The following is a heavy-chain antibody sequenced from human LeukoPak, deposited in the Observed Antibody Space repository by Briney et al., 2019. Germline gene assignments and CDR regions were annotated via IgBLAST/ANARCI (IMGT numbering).Heavy chain of an antibody. D-gene: IGHD6-6*01. J-gene: IGHJ4*02. V-gene: IGHV4-59*01. Sequence: SETLSLTCTVSGGSINSYYWSWIRQPPGKGLEWIGYIFYCGSTNYNPSLQSRVTISVDTSRNQFSLNLSSVTAADTAVYYCARGPTRQYFDSWGRGTLVTVSS. CDR2: IFYCGST. CDR1: GGSINSYY. CDR3: ARGPTRQYFDS.